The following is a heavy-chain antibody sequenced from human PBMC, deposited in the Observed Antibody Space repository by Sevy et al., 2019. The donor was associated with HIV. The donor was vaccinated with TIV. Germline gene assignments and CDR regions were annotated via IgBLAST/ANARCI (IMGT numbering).Heavy chain of an antibody. V-gene: IGHV1-24*01. D-gene: IGHD3-22*01. J-gene: IGHJ4*02. Sequence: AAVKVSCKVSGSTLSRLSMHWVRQVPRKGLERRASFDPEDGETFYARKFQGRVTMTEDTSTDTAYMELSSLRSEDTAVYFCATSKDYYESYGSPFDYWGQGTLVSVSS. CDR2: FDPEDGET. CDR1: GSTLSRLS. CDR3: ATSKDYYESYGSPFDY.